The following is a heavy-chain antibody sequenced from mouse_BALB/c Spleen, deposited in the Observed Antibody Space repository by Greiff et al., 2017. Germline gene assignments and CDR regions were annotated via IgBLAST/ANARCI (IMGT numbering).Heavy chain of an antibody. CDR2: IWAGGST. Sequence: VQLQESGPGLVAPSQSLSITCTVSGFSLTSYGVHWVRQPPGKGLEWLGVIWAGGSTNYYSALMSRLSIRKDNSKSQVFLKMNSLQTDDTAMYYCASERGGKPGNFIFSWFAYWGQGTLVTVSA. J-gene: IGHJ3*01. CDR1: GFSLTSYG. CDR3: ASERGGKPGNFIFSWFAY. D-gene: IGHD2-1*01. V-gene: IGHV2-9*02.